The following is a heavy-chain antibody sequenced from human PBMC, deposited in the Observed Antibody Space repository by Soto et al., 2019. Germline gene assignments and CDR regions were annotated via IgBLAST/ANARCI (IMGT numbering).Heavy chain of an antibody. CDR1: GGSISSSSYY. V-gene: IGHV4-39*01. CDR2: IYYSGST. D-gene: IGHD5-12*01. CDR3: ARPRYSGYDRGYSYFDY. Sequence: SETLSLTCTVSGGSISSSSYYWGWIRQPPGKGLEWIGSIYYSGSTYYNPSLKSRVTISVDTSKNQFSLKLSSVTAADTAVYYCARPRYSGYDRGYSYFDYWGQGTLVTVSS. J-gene: IGHJ4*02.